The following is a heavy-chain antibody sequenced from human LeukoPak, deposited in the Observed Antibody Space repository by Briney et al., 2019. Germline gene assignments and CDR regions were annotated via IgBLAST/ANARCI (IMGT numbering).Heavy chain of an antibody. CDR2: INQEGSEK. CDR1: GFSLRGFW. D-gene: IGHD3-3*01. Sequence: GGSLRLSCEPSGFSLRGFWMTWVRQAPGKGPEWVANINQEGSEKYYGDSVKGRFTISRDNAKNTLYLEMNSLRAEDTAVYYCARVRFLEWSDYWGQGTLVTVSS. V-gene: IGHV3-7*01. J-gene: IGHJ4*02. CDR3: ARVRFLEWSDY.